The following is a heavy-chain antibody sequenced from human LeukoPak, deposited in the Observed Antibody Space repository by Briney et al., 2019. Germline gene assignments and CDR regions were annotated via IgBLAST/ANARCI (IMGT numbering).Heavy chain of an antibody. CDR3: ARPQYYDSSGYYPGAFDI. V-gene: IGHV4-39*01. CDR1: GGSISNSSYY. Sequence: SETLSLTCTVSGGSISNSSYYWGWIRQPPGKGLEWIGSIYYSGSTYYNPSLKSRVTISVDTSKNQFSLKLSSVTAADTAVYYCARPQYYDSSGYYPGAFDIWGQGTMVTVSS. J-gene: IGHJ3*02. CDR2: IYYSGST. D-gene: IGHD3-22*01.